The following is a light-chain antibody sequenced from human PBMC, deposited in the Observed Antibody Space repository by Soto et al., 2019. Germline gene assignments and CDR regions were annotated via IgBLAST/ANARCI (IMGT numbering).Light chain of an antibody. CDR2: QDN. J-gene: IGLJ2*01. CDR1: SGGIASNY. Sequence: NFMLTQPHSVSESPGKTMTISFAGSSGGIASNYVQWYQQRPGSAPTTVIYQDNHRPSGVPDRFSGSVDRSSKSASLTISGLKTEDEADYYCQSYDNTNQVFGGGTKLTVL. CDR3: QSYDNTNQV. V-gene: IGLV6-57*02.